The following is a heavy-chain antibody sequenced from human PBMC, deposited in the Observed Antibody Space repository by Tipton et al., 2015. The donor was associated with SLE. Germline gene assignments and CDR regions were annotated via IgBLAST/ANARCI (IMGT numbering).Heavy chain of an antibody. J-gene: IGHJ6*02. CDR1: GDSMSSGSYY. CDR2: IYTSGIT. Sequence: TLSLTCTVSGDSMSSGSYYWSWIRQPAGKGLEWIGHIYTSGITNDNPSLKSRVTISIDTSKNQFSLKLSSVTAADTAVYYCARAPTVTNILYYGMDVWGQGTTVTVSS. CDR3: ARAPTVTNILYYGMDV. D-gene: IGHD4-17*01. V-gene: IGHV4-61*09.